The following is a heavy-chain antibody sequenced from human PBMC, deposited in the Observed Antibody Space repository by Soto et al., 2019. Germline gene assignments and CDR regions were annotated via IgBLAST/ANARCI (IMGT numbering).Heavy chain of an antibody. J-gene: IGHJ4*02. Sequence: EVQLVESGGGLVQPGGSLRLSCAATAITFPTWIYWVRHAPGKGRVWVSCINNAGSTRYAASVKGRLTISRDNAKNTLYLQMNSLRAEDTAVYYCATYNWGASSDYWGEGTLVIVSS. V-gene: IGHV3-74*01. D-gene: IGHD7-27*01. CDR1: AITFPTW. CDR2: INNAGST. CDR3: ATYNWGASSDY.